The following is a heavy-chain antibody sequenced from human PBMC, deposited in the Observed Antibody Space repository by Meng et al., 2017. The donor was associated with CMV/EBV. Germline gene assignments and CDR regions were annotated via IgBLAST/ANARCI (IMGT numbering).Heavy chain of an antibody. V-gene: IGHV3-30-3*01. Sequence: GESLKISRAASGFTFSSYAMHWVRQAPGKGLEWVAVISYDGSNKYYADSVKGRFTISRDNSKNTLYLQMNSLRAEDTAVYYCARVRTVTTPYYYYYYGMDVWGQGTTVTVSS. J-gene: IGHJ6*02. D-gene: IGHD4-17*01. CDR2: ISYDGSNK. CDR1: GFTFSSYA. CDR3: ARVRTVTTPYYYYYYGMDV.